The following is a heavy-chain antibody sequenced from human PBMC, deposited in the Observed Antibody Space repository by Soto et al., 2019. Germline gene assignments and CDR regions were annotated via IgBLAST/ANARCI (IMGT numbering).Heavy chain of an antibody. CDR3: GRVDSSGHWTFDY. J-gene: IGHJ4*02. CDR1: GGSISSYY. CDR2: IYYSGST. Sequence: SETLSLTCTVSGGSISSYYWSWIRQPPGKGLEWIGYIYYSGSTNYNPSLKSRVTISVDTSKNQFSLKLSSVTAADTAVYYCGRVDSSGHWTFDYWGQGTLVTVSS. D-gene: IGHD6-19*01. V-gene: IGHV4-59*01.